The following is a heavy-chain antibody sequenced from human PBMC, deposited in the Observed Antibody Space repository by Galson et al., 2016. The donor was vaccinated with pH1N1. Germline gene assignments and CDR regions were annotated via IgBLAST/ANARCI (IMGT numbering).Heavy chain of an antibody. V-gene: IGHV2-70*01. J-gene: IGHJ4*02. Sequence: PALVKPTQTLTLTCTFSGFSLSTSGMCVSWIRQPPGKALEWLALIDWDDDKYYSTSLKTRLTISKDTSKNQVVLTMTNMDPVDTATYYCARLDYGDYSGYFEYWGQGILVTVSS. D-gene: IGHD4-17*01. CDR1: GFSLSTSGMC. CDR2: IDWDDDK. CDR3: ARLDYGDYSGYFEY.